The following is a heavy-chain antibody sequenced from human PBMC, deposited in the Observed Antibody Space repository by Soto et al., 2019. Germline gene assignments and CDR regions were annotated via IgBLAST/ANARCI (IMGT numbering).Heavy chain of an antibody. CDR3: AGSLVVVAANVFDP. J-gene: IGHJ5*02. Sequence: PXGSRSLSCAASGFTFISYGLHWVRQAPGKGLEWVAVISYDGSNKYYADSVKGRFTISRDNSKNTLYLQMNSLRAEDTAVYYCAGSLVVVAANVFDPWGQGPLVTVSS. CDR2: ISYDGSNK. D-gene: IGHD2-15*01. V-gene: IGHV3-30*03. CDR1: GFTFISYG.